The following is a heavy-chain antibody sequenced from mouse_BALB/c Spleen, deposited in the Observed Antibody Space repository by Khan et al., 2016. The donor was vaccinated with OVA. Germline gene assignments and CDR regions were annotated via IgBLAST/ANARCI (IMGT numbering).Heavy chain of an antibody. D-gene: IGHD1-1*01. Sequence: EVQLVETGPGLVKPSQTVSLTCTVTGISFTSGNYSWSWLRQFPGNKLEWIGNIYYSGTVTYNPSLTSRTTITRDTSKNQFFLEMNSLTAKGTTTYNCARDFGSLYWYFDVGGAGTTVTVSS. V-gene: IGHV3-5*02. CDR3: ARDFGSLYWYFDV. J-gene: IGHJ1*01. CDR2: IYYSGTV. CDR1: GISFTSGNYS.